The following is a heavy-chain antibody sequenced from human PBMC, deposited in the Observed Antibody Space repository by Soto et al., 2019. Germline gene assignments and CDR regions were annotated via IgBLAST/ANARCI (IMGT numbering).Heavy chain of an antibody. Sequence: QIQLVESGGGVVQPGGSRRLSVSASGFSFGSFGMHGVRQAPGEGLEWVAFISRDGSNSFYGDSVKGRFTLSRDNSRNTVYLQMSNTRDEDTALYYCARGNLSFDFDSWGQGTLVIVSS. CDR1: GFSFGSFG. J-gene: IGHJ4*02. CDR3: ARGNLSFDFDS. V-gene: IGHV3-30*03. CDR2: ISRDGSNS.